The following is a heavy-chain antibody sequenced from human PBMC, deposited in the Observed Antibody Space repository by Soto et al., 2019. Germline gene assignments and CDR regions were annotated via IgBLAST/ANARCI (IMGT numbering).Heavy chain of an antibody. CDR3: ARDQAPYSNGWYY. CDR2: INTKNGNT. Sequence: ASVKVSCKASGYTFTSYGIIWARQAPGQGLEWMGWINTKNGNTHYAQKLQGRVTMTTDTSTTTAYMELRSLRTDDTAVYFCARDQAPYSNGWYYWGQGTLVTVSS. D-gene: IGHD6-19*01. J-gene: IGHJ4*02. V-gene: IGHV1-18*01. CDR1: GYTFTSYG.